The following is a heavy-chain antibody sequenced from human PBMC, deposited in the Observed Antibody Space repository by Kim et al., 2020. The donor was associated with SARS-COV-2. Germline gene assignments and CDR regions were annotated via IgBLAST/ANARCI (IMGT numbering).Heavy chain of an antibody. Sequence: KFRGRVTLTRDTSMSTAYMELSRLRSDDTAVYYCARDWCSSTSCYVDYWGQGTLVTVSS. D-gene: IGHD2-2*01. J-gene: IGHJ4*02. CDR3: ARDWCSSTSCYVDY. V-gene: IGHV1-2*02.